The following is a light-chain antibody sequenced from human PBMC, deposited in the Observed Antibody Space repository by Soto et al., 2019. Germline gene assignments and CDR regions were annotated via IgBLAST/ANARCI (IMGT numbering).Light chain of an antibody. CDR3: QQYQSSPPTFT. J-gene: IGKJ2*01. Sequence: EIVLTQSPGTLSLSPGERATLSCRASQSVISTFSAWYQQKPGQAPRLLIYGASNRATGIPDRSSASGSGTDFTLTISRLEPEDFAVYYCQQYQSSPPTFTFGQGTKLEI. CDR1: QSVISTF. CDR2: GAS. V-gene: IGKV3-20*01.